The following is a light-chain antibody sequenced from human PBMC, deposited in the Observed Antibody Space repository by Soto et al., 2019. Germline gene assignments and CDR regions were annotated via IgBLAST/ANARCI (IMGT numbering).Light chain of an antibody. CDR2: EVT. V-gene: IGLV2-8*01. CDR3: GSKAGSDKHVV. Sequence: QSALSQPPSASGSPGQSVTISCSGISSDIRDSNYVSWYQQHPGKAPKLVVSEVTKRPSGVPDRFSGSRSGTTAFLTTSGLQTEDEADYYCGSKAGSDKHVVFGGGTKLTVL. J-gene: IGLJ2*01. CDR1: SSDIRDSNY.